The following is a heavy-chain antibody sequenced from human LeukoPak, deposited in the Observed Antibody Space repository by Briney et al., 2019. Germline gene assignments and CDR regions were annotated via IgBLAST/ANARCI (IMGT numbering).Heavy chain of an antibody. V-gene: IGHV3-11*01. J-gene: IGHJ6*03. CDR1: GGSFSDYY. Sequence: LSLTCAVYGGSFSDYYMSWIRQAPGKGLEWVSYISSSGSTIYYADSVKGRFTISRDNAKNSLYLQMNSLRAEDTAVYYCARDSYYYYMDVWGKGTTVTVSS. CDR3: ARDSYYYYMDV. CDR2: ISSSGSTI.